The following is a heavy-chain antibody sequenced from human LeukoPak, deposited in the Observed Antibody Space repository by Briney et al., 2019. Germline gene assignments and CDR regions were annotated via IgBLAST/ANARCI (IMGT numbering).Heavy chain of an antibody. V-gene: IGHV4-34*01. CDR1: GESFTGYY. Sequence: SETLSLTCAVYGESFTGYYWTWIRQPPGKGLEWLGEINYSGSTSYNPSLKSRVTISVDTSENQFSLRLTSVTAADTAVYFCARTICSGGSCYSFDYWGQGTLVTVSS. D-gene: IGHD2-15*01. CDR2: INYSGST. J-gene: IGHJ4*02. CDR3: ARTICSGGSCYSFDY.